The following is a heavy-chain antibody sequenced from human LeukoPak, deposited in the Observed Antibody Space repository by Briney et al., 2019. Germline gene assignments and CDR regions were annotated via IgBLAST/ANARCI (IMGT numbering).Heavy chain of an antibody. CDR1: Y. V-gene: IGHV4-34*01. Sequence: YXXWXRQPPGXXXXWIGEINHSGSTNYNPSLKSRVTISVDTSKNQFSLKLSSVTAADTSIYFCAXXXXXXXXXXXXXXRXXXXYWGQGXLXTVSS. CDR2: INHSGST. CDR3: AXXXXXXXXXXXXXXRXXXXY. J-gene: IGHJ4*02.